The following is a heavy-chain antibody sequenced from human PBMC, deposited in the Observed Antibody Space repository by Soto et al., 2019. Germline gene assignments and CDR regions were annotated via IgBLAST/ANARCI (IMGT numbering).Heavy chain of an antibody. Sequence: QVQLVQSGAEVKKPGSSVKVSCKASGRTFSRYAISWVRQAPGQGLEWMGGITPMFGTANYAQKFQGRVTITADESTSTVHMELGRLRSEDTAVYYCAQTLGSAVAGPGRFDLWGRGTLVIVSS. CDR1: GRTFSRYA. CDR3: AQTLGSAVAGPGRFDL. D-gene: IGHD6-19*01. V-gene: IGHV1-69*12. CDR2: ITPMFGTA. J-gene: IGHJ2*01.